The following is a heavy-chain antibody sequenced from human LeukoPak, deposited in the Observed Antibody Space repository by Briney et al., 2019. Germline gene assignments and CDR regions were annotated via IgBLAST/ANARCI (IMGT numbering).Heavy chain of an antibody. D-gene: IGHD1-26*01. V-gene: IGHV4-4*09. CDR1: GASISNYY. CDR3: ARLESYHDF. Sequence: NPSETLSLTCTVSGASISNYYWSWIRQTPEKGLEWMGHIHSSGGSSYYPSLKSRLTLSIDTSRNQLSLKLPSVTAADTAVYFCARLESYHDFWGQGALVTVSS. J-gene: IGHJ4*02. CDR2: IHSSGGS.